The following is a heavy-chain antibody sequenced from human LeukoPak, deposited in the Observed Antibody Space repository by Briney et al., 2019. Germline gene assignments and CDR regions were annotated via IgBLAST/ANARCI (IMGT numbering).Heavy chain of an antibody. V-gene: IGHV3-30*04. CDR3: ARDEKDAFDI. J-gene: IGHJ3*02. CDR1: GLTFSSYE. CDR2: ISYDGSNK. Sequence: GGSLRLSCAASGLTFSSYEMNWVRQAPGKGLEWVAVISYDGSNKYYADSVKGRFTISRDNSKNTLYLQMNILRAEDTAVYYCARDEKDAFDIWGQGTMVTVSS.